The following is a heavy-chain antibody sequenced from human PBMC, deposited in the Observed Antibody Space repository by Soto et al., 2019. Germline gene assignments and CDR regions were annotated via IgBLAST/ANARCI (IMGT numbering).Heavy chain of an antibody. D-gene: IGHD3-3*01. J-gene: IGHJ6*02. Sequence: SVKVSCKASGGTFSSYAISWVRQAPGQGLEWMGGIIPIFGTANYAQKFQGRVTITADESTSTAYMELSSLRSEDAAVYYCARSMYYDFWSGYRYYYYYGMAVWGQGTTVTVSS. CDR2: IIPIFGTA. CDR1: GGTFSSYA. V-gene: IGHV1-69*13. CDR3: ARSMYYDFWSGYRYYYYYGMAV.